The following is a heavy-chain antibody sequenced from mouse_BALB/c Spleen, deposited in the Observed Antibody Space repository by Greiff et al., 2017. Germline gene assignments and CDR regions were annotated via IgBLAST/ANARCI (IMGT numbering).Heavy chain of an antibody. D-gene: IGHD2-1*01. V-gene: IGHV14-1*02. CDR3: ARGYGNPWFAD. Sequence: EVQLQQSGAELVRPGALVKLSCKASGFNIKDYYMHWVKQRPEQGLEWIGWIDPENGNTIYDPKFQGKASITADTSSNTAYLQLSSLTSEDTAVYYCARGYGNPWFADWGQGTLVTVSA. CDR1: GFNIKDYY. J-gene: IGHJ3*01. CDR2: IDPENGNT.